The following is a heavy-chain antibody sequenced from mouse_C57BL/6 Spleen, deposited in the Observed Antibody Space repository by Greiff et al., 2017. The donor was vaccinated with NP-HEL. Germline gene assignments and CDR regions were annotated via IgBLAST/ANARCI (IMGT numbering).Heavy chain of an antibody. CDR3: ARPYSNWYFDV. CDR2: ISDGGSYT. V-gene: IGHV5-4*01. J-gene: IGHJ1*03. Sequence: EVQLVESGGGLVKPGGSLKLSCAASGFTFSSYAMSWVRQTPEKRLEWVATISDGGSYTYYPDNVKGRFTISRDNAKNNLYLQMSHLKSEDTAMYYCARPYSNWYFDVWGTGTTVTVSS. D-gene: IGHD2-5*01. CDR1: GFTFSSYA.